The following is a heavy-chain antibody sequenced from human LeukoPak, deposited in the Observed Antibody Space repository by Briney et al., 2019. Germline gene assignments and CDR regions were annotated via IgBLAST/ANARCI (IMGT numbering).Heavy chain of an antibody. CDR2: INPNTGGT. CDR3: VRVVRRAAAHAGNWFDP. CDR1: GYTFTDYY. D-gene: IGHD6-13*01. Sequence: ASVEVSCKASGYTFTDYYMHWVRQAPGQGLEWMGWINPNTGGTDYIQKFQGSVTMTRDTSISTAYMELNSLKSDDTAVYYCVRVVRRAAAHAGNWFDPWGQGTLVTVSS. J-gene: IGHJ5*02. V-gene: IGHV1-2*02.